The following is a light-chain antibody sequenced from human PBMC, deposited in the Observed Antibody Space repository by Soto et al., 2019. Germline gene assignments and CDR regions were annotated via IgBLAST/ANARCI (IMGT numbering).Light chain of an antibody. Sequence: QSALTQPASVSGSPGQSITVSCTGTNTDVGSYNLVSWYQQHPGKAPKLIIYEGTKRPSVVSNRFSGSKSGNTAFLTISGLQTEDEADYYCCSYAGSRTFIFGGGTKVTVL. CDR2: EGT. J-gene: IGLJ2*01. CDR1: NTDVGSYNL. CDR3: CSYAGSRTFI. V-gene: IGLV2-23*01.